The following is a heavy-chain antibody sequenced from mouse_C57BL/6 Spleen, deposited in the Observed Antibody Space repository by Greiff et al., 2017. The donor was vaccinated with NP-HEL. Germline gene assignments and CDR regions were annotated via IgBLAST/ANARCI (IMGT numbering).Heavy chain of an antibody. V-gene: IGHV5-6*01. CDR2: ISSGGSYT. CDR3: ARLTTASYAMDY. J-gene: IGHJ4*01. D-gene: IGHD1-2*01. Sequence: EVHLVESGGDLVKPGGSLKLSCAASGFTFSSYGMSWVRQTPDKRLEWVATISSGGSYTYYPDSVKGRFTISRDNAKNTLYLQMSSLKSEDTAMYYCARLTTASYAMDYWGQGTSVTVSS. CDR1: GFTFSSYG.